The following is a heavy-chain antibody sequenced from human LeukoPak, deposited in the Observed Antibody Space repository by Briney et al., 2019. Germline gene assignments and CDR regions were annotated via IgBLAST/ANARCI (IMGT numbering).Heavy chain of an antibody. CDR1: GFTFCSYD. CDR2: VSTSGSTI. J-gene: IGHJ4*02. Sequence: GGSLRLSCAASGFTFCSYDMKCVRQAPGKGLEWVSYVSTSGSTIYYADSVKGRFTMSRDNAKKSLHLQMNSLRAEDTAIYYCARDTGYIYGLWIGLDYWGQGTLVTVSS. CDR3: ARDTGYIYGLWIGLDY. V-gene: IGHV3-48*03. D-gene: IGHD5-18*01.